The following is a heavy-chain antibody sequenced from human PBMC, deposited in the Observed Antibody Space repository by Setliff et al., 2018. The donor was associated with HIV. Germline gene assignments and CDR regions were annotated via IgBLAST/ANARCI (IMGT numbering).Heavy chain of an antibody. D-gene: IGHD2-8*01. V-gene: IGHV4-39*01. Sequence: SETLSLTCSVSGGSISSSTYYWGWIRQPPGKGLEWIGDIFYTGNTYYNPSLKSRVAISVDTSENQFSLKLNSVTAADTAVYYCARRGRDGVLIVFATGFDPWGQGTRVTVS. CDR1: GGSISSSTYY. J-gene: IGHJ5*02. CDR3: ARRGRDGVLIVFATGFDP. CDR2: IFYTGNT.